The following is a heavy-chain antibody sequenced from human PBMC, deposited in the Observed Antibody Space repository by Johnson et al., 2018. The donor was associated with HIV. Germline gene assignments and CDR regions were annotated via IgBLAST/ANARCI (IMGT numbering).Heavy chain of an antibody. J-gene: IGHJ3*02. CDR2: IKSKTDGGTT. Sequence: VKLVESGGGLVQPGGSLRLSCAASGFTFSSYGMHWVRQAPGKGLEWVGRIKSKTDGGTTDYAAPVKGRFTISRDDSKNTLYLHMNSLKTEDTAVYYCTTVTKFPYSSGWDYDAFDIWGQGTMVTVSS. D-gene: IGHD6-19*01. CDR3: TTVTKFPYSSGWDYDAFDI. CDR1: GFTFSSYG. V-gene: IGHV3-15*01.